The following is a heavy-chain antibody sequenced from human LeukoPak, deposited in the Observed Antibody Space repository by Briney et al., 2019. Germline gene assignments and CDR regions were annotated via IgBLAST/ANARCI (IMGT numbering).Heavy chain of an antibody. D-gene: IGHD1-14*01. J-gene: IGHJ6*02. CDR1: GFTFNSYA. Sequence: GGSLRPSCAASGFTFNSYAMNWVRQAPGKGLEWVSVISGSGGTTCYADSVKGRFTISRDSSKNTLYLQMNSLRAEDAAVYYCAKVSGGGLYYDGMDVWGQGTTVTVSS. CDR3: AKVSGGGLYYDGMDV. CDR2: ISGSGGTT. V-gene: IGHV3-23*01.